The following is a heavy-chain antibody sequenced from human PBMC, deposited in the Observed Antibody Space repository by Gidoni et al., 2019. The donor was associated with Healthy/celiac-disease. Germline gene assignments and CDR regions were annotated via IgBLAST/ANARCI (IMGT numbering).Heavy chain of an antibody. V-gene: IGHV4-38-2*02. CDR3: ARVSSSWSVWFDP. D-gene: IGHD6-13*01. Sequence: QVQLQESGPGLVKPSETLSLTCPVSGYSTSSGYYWGWIRQPPGKGLEWIGSIYHSGSTYYNPSLKSRVTISVDTSKNQFSLKLGSVTAADTAVYYCARVSSSWSVWFDPWGQGTLVTVSS. CDR1: GYSTSSGYY. J-gene: IGHJ5*02. CDR2: IYHSGST.